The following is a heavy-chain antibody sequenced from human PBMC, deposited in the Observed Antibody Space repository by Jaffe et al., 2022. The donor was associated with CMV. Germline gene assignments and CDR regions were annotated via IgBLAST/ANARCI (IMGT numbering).Heavy chain of an antibody. CDR1: GFSLSTSGVG. V-gene: IGHV2-5*01. D-gene: IGHD6-13*01. J-gene: IGHJ4*02. CDR2: IYWNDDK. CDR3: ARRIAAAPYFDY. Sequence: QITLKESGPTLVKPTQTLTLTCTFSGFSLSTSGVGVGWIRQPPGKALEWLALIYWNDDKRYSPSLKSRLTITKDTSKNQVVLTMTNMDPVDTATYYCARRIAAAPYFDYWGQGTLVTVSS.